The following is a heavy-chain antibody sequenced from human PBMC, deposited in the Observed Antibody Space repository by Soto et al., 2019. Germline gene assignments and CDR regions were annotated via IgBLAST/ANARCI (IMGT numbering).Heavy chain of an antibody. Sequence: QVQLVLSGAEVKKPGSSVKVSCKASGGTFSSYTISWVRQAPGQGLEWMGRIIPIPGIANYAQKFQGRVTITADKSTSTAYMELSSLRSEDTAVYYCARGARYCSSTSCYNYYYMDVWGKGTTVTVSS. CDR1: GGTFSSYT. CDR2: IIPIPGIA. V-gene: IGHV1-69*02. CDR3: ARGARYCSSTSCYNYYYMDV. J-gene: IGHJ6*03. D-gene: IGHD2-2*02.